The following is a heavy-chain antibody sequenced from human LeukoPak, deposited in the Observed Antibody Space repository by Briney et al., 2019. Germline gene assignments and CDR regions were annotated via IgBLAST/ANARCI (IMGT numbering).Heavy chain of an antibody. CDR3: ARDLNWETY. J-gene: IGHJ4*02. V-gene: IGHV3-7*01. CDR2: IKTDGRQI. Sequence: GGSLRLSCVASGFTFSSYWMTWVRQAPGKGLEWVANIKTDGRQIYYVGSVKGRFTISRDNAKNSLYLQMNSLRAEDTAVYYCARDLNWETYWGQGTLVSVSS. CDR1: GFTFSSYW. D-gene: IGHD7-27*01.